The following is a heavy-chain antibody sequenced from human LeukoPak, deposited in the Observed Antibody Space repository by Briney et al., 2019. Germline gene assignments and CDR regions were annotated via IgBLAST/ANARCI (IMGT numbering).Heavy chain of an antibody. J-gene: IGHJ4*02. V-gene: IGHV3-7*01. CDR1: GFTFSSYW. D-gene: IGHD5-18*01. Sequence: PGGSLRLSCAASGFTFSSYWMSWIRQAPGKGLEWVANIKQDGSEKYYVDSVKGRFTISRDNAKNSLYLQMNSLRAEDTAVYYCARGGYSYGYSFDYWGQGTLVTVSS. CDR2: IKQDGSEK. CDR3: ARGGYSYGYSFDY.